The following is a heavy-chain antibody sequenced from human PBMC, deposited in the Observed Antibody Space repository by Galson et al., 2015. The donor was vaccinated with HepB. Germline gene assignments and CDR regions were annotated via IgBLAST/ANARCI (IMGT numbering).Heavy chain of an antibody. V-gene: IGHV4-39*07. CDR1: GDSLTNTNFH. CDR2: LHYSGIA. CDR3: ARDLGHGGDSDF. D-gene: IGHD4-23*01. Sequence: ETLSLTCTVSGDSLTNTNFHWGWIRQPPGKGLEWIGSLHYSGIANYNPPLKSRITISRDTSKNQFFLKLTSVTAADTAVYYCARDLGHGGDSDFWGQGILVTVSS. J-gene: IGHJ4*02.